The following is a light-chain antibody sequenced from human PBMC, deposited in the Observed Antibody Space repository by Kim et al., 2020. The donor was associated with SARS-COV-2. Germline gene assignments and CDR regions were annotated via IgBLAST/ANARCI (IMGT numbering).Light chain of an antibody. CDR1: SSDVDAYNY. V-gene: IGLV2-14*03. CDR3: SSYTSSTTLV. J-gene: IGLJ2*01. Sequence: GQSITFSCTGTSSDVDAYNYVSWYQQHPGKAPKLVIYDVNNRPSGVSDRFSGSKSGNTASLTISGLQAEDEADYYCSSYTSSTTLVFGGGTQLTVL. CDR2: DVN.